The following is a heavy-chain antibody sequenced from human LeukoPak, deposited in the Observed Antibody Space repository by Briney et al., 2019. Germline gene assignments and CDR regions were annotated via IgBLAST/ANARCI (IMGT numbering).Heavy chain of an antibody. J-gene: IGHJ4*02. CDR1: GGSISSYY. V-gene: IGHV4-59*01. D-gene: IGHD4-11*01. CDR3: ARGYSNYEGYFDY. Sequence: SETLSLTCTVSGGSISSYYWSWIRQPRGKGLEWIGYIYYSGSTNYNPSLKSRVTISVDTSKNQFSLKLSSVTAADTAVYYCARGYSNYEGYFDYWGQGTLVTVSS. CDR2: IYYSGST.